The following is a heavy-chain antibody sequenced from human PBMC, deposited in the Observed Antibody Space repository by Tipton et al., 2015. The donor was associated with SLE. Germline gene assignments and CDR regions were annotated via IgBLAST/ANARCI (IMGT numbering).Heavy chain of an antibody. J-gene: IGHJ4*02. V-gene: IGHV3-15*01. CDR1: GFTFSNAW. CDR2: IKSKTAGGTT. CDR3: TTSPGRNDNPDY. Sequence: GSLRLSCAASGFTFSNAWMSWVRQAPGKGLEWVGHIKSKTAGGTTDYAAPVKGRFTISRDDSKNTLYLQMDSLTTEDTAVYSCTTSPGRNDNPDYWGQGTLVSVSS. D-gene: IGHD1-14*01.